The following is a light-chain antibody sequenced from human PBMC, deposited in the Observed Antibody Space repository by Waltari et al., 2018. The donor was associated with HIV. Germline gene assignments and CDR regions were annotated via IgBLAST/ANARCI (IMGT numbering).Light chain of an antibody. V-gene: IGLV2-14*03. J-gene: IGLJ3*02. CDR3: CSYATSNVWL. CDR1: NNAVGGYGY. Sequence: QSALTQPASVSGSPGQSITISCTGSNNAVGGYGYASWYQQHPGKAPKLLIFEIDHRPSGVSSRISGSKSGNTASLTLSGLQTTDEATYYCCSYATSNVWLFGGGTRLTVL. CDR2: EID.